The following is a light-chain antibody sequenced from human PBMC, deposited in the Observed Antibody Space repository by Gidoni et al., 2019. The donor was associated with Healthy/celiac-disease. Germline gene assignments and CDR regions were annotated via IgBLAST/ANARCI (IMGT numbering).Light chain of an antibody. CDR1: QSVLYSSNNKNY. CDR3: QQYYSTPYT. V-gene: IGKV4-1*01. Sequence: DIVMTKSPDSLAVSLGERATINCKSSQSVLYSSNNKNYLAWYQQQPGQPPKLLIYWASTRESGVPDRFSGSGSGTDFTLTISSLQAEDVAVYYCQQYYSTPYTFGQGTKLEIK. CDR2: WAS. J-gene: IGKJ2*01.